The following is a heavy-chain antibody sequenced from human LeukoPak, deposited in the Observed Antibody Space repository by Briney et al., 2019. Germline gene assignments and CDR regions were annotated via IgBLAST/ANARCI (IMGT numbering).Heavy chain of an antibody. Sequence: PGGSLRLSCAASGFTFSNAWMSWVRQAPGKGLEWVGRIKSKTDGGTTDYAAPVKGGFTISRDDSKNTLYLQMNSLKTEDTAVYYCTTDAPRWVEGVVFDPWGQGTLVTVSS. V-gene: IGHV3-15*01. D-gene: IGHD4-23*01. CDR3: TTDAPRWVEGVVFDP. CDR2: IKSKTDGGTT. CDR1: GFTFSNAW. J-gene: IGHJ5*02.